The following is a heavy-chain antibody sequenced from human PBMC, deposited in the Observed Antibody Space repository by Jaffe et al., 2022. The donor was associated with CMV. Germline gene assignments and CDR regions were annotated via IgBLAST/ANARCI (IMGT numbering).Heavy chain of an antibody. V-gene: IGHV4-61*01. Sequence: QVQLQESGPGLVKPSETLSLTCTVSGGSVSSGSYYWSWIRQPPGKGLEWIGYIYYSGSTNYNPSLKSRVTISVDTSKNQFSLKLSSVTAADTAVYYCAREDLGFGELNWFDPWGQGTLVTVSS. CDR3: AREDLGFGELNWFDP. CDR1: GGSVSSGSYY. CDR2: IYYSGST. J-gene: IGHJ5*02. D-gene: IGHD3-10*01.